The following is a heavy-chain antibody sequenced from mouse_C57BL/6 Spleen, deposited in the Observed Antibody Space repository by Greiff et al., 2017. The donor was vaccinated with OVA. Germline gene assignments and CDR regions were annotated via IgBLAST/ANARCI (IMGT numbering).Heavy chain of an antibody. D-gene: IGHD2-5*01. Sequence: EVQLQQSGPELVKPGDSVKISCKASGYSFTGYFMNWVMQSHGKSLEWIGRINPYNGDTFYNQKFKGKATWTVDKSSSTAHMELRSLTSEDSAVYYCARKEAYYSNYDYAMDYWGQGTSVTVSS. CDR2: INPYNGDT. CDR3: ARKEAYYSNYDYAMDY. CDR1: GYSFTGYF. J-gene: IGHJ4*01. V-gene: IGHV1-20*01.